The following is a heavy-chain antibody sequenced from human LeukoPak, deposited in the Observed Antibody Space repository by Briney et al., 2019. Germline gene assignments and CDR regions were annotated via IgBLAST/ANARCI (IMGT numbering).Heavy chain of an antibody. V-gene: IGHV1-2*02. J-gene: IGHJ3*02. CDR1: GYTFTGYY. D-gene: IGHD6-13*01. CDR3: ARVGMEYSSSWYGAFDI. CDR2: IKPNSGGT. Sequence: GASVKGSCKASGYTFTGYYMHWWRRAPGQGRQGMGWIKPNSGGTKYEQKFQGRVNITRETSISTAYMELSRLRSDDTAVYYCARVGMEYSSSWYGAFDIWGQGTMVTVSS.